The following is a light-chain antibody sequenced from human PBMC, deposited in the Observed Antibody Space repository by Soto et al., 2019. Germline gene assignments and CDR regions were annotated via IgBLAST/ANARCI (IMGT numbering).Light chain of an antibody. CDR2: DAS. CDR3: QQRSNWRT. V-gene: IGKV3-11*01. J-gene: IGKJ2*02. CDR1: QSVSSY. Sequence: EIVLTQSPATLSLSPGERATLSCRASQSVSSYLAWYQQKPGQAPRLLIYDASNRATGIPARFSGSGSGTDFTITISSLEPEDFAFYYCQQRSNWRTFGQGTKLEIK.